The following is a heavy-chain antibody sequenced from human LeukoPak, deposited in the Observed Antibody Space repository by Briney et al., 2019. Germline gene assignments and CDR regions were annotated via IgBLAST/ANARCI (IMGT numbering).Heavy chain of an antibody. Sequence: GGSLRLSCAASGFTFSSYGMHWVRQAPGKGLEWVAFIRYDGSNKYYADSVKGRFTISRDNSKNTLYLQMNSLRAEDTAVYYCAKVPPYSSGWLLDYWGQGTLVTVSS. J-gene: IGHJ4*02. CDR3: AKVPPYSSGWLLDY. CDR1: GFTFSSYG. CDR2: IRYDGSNK. D-gene: IGHD6-19*01. V-gene: IGHV3-30*02.